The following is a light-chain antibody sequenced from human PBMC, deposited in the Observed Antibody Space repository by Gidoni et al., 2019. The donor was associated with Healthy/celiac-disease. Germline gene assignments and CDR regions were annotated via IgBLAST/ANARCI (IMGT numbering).Light chain of an antibody. V-gene: IGKV1-33*01. CDR2: DAS. J-gene: IGKJ2*01. Sequence: DIQMTQSPSSLSASVGDRVTITCQASQVISNYLNWYQQKPGKAPKLLIYDASNLETGVPSRFSGSGSGTDFTFTISSLQAEDIATYYCQQYDNLPRTFGQGTKLEIK. CDR1: QVISNY. CDR3: QQYDNLPRT.